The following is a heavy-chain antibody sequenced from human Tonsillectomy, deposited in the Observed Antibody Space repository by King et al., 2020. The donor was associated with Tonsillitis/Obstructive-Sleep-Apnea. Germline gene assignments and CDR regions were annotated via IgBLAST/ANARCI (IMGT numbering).Heavy chain of an antibody. CDR3: ARERDTSSIDY. CDR1: GGSFSDSY. Sequence: VQLQQWGAGLLKPSETLSLTCAVYGGSFSDSYWNWIRQPPGKGLEWIGEIDHSGSTNYNPSLKSQVTISVDTSKNEFSLKMNSVTAADTAVYYCARERDTSSIDYWGQGNLVTVSS. J-gene: IGHJ4*02. V-gene: IGHV4-34*01. D-gene: IGHD6-6*01. CDR2: IDHSGST.